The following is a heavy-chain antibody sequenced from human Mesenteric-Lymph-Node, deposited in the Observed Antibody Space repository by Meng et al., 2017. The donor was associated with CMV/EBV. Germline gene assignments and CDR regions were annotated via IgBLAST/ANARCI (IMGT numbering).Heavy chain of an antibody. Sequence: GESLKISCEASGFTFNNNAMTWVRQAPGKGLEWVSVTGGSGLTSRYADSVKGRFTISRDNSKNTLYLEMNSLKVEDTAVYYCAKSPRYCYGGDCYGTDLLLDYWGQGTLVTVSS. CDR3: AKSPRYCYGGDCYGTDLLLDY. CDR2: TGGSGLTS. CDR1: GFTFNNNA. J-gene: IGHJ4*02. V-gene: IGHV3-23*01. D-gene: IGHD3-10*01.